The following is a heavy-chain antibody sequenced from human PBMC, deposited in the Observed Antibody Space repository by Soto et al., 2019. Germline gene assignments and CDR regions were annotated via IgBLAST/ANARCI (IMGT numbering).Heavy chain of an antibody. D-gene: IGHD4-17*01. J-gene: IGHJ4*02. CDR1: GGSISSGGYS. CDR3: ARATVVTPSVFDY. CDR2: IYHSGST. V-gene: IGHV4-30-2*01. Sequence: QLQLQESGSGLVKPSQTLSLTCAVSGGSISSGGYSWSWIRQPPGKGLEWIGYIYHSGSTYYNPSLKSRVTIAVDRSTNPFSLKLSSVTAADTAVYYCARATVVTPSVFDYWGQGTLVTVSS.